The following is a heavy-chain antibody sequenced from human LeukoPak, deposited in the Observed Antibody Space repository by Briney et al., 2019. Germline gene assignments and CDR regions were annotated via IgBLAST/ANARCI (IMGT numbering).Heavy chain of an antibody. CDR3: ARDQNDAFDI. CDR1: GGSFSSYY. J-gene: IGHJ3*02. CDR2: INHSGST. Sequence: SETLSLTCAVYGGSFSSYYWSWIRQPPGKGLEWIGEINHSGSTNYNPSLKSRVTISVDTSKNQFSLKLSSVTAADTAVYYCARDQNDAFDIWGQGTMVTVSS. D-gene: IGHD2-2*01. V-gene: IGHV4-34*01.